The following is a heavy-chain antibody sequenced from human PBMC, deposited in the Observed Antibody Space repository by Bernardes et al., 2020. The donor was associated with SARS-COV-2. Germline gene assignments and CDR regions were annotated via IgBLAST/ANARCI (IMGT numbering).Heavy chain of an antibody. V-gene: IGHV3-7*03. CDR2: IHPYCSET. CDR3: LRDEDY. Sequence: GGSLRLSCEASGVTFGGHWMRWIRQAPGMGLEWVANIHPYCSETYYVDSVKGRFTISRDNTKNSLYLQMNSLRVEDTAVYYCLRDEDYWGQGTLVTVSS. CDR1: GVTFGGHW. J-gene: IGHJ4*02.